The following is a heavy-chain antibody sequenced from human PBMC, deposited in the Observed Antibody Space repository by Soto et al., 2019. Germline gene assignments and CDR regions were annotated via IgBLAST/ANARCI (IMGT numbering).Heavy chain of an antibody. V-gene: IGHV1-69*02. CDR2: IIPILGIA. CDR3: AEGGITIFGVVIDY. CDR1: GGTFSSYT. D-gene: IGHD3-3*01. J-gene: IGHJ4*02. Sequence: SVKVSCKASGGTFSSYTISWARQAPGQGLEWMGRIIPILGIANYAQKFQGRVTITADKSTSTAYMELSSLRSEDTAVYYCAEGGITIFGVVIDYWGQGTLVTVSS.